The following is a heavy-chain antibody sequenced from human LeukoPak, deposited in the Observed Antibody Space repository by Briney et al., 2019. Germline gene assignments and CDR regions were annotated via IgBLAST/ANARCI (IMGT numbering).Heavy chain of an antibody. Sequence: TGGSLRLSCAASGFTFSSYAMSWVRQAPGKGLEWVSVIYSGGNTYYADSVKGRFTISRHNSKNTLYLQMNSLRAEDTAVYYCARGGALGNTYGHQAYWGQGTLVTVSS. CDR2: IYSGGNT. CDR3: ARGGALGNTYGHQAY. V-gene: IGHV3-53*04. CDR1: GFTFSSYA. J-gene: IGHJ4*02. D-gene: IGHD5-18*01.